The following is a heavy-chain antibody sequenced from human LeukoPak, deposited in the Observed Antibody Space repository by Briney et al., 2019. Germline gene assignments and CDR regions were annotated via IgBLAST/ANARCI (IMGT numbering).Heavy chain of an antibody. J-gene: IGHJ4*02. D-gene: IGHD1-26*01. V-gene: IGHV5-51*01. CDR2: IYPGDSDT. Sequence: GESLKISCKGSGYSFSSYGIAWVRQMPGKGLEWMGIIYPGDSDTKYSPSFEGHVTISADKSINTAYLQWSSLKASDTAMYYCARHDGIYFDYWGQGTLVTVSS. CDR1: GYSFSSYG. CDR3: ARHDGIYFDY.